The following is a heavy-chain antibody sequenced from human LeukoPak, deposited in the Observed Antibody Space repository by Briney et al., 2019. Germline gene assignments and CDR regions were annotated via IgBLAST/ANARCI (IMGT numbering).Heavy chain of an antibody. J-gene: IGHJ4*02. CDR1: GYTFINYA. Sequence: ASVKVSCKASGYTFINYAINWVRQAPGQGLEWMGWINTNNGDPTYAQGFTGRFVFSLDTSVSTAYLQISSLKAEDTAVYYCARLADIGASIEFWHYGLEFWGQGALVTVSS. V-gene: IGHV7-4-1*02. CDR3: ARLADIGASIEFWHYGLEF. CDR2: INTNNGDP. D-gene: IGHD5-12*01.